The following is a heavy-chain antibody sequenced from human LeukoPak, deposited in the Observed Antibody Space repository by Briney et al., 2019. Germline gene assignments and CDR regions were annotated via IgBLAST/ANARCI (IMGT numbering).Heavy chain of an antibody. CDR1: GGSISSGSYY. Sequence: PSETLSLTCTVSGGSISSGSYYWSWIRQPAGKGLEWIGRIHTSGSTNYNPSLKSRVTISVDTSKNQFSLKLSSVTAADTAVYYCARGVVIAPQTFDYWGQGTLVTVSS. CDR3: ARGVVIAPQTFDY. V-gene: IGHV4-61*02. J-gene: IGHJ4*02. CDR2: IHTSGST. D-gene: IGHD2-21*01.